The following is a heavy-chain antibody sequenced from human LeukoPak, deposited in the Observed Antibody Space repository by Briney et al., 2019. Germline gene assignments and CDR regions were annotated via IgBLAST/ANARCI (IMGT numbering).Heavy chain of an antibody. V-gene: IGHV4-30-4*08. D-gene: IGHD3-16*01. J-gene: IGHJ4*02. CDR3: AREGGHGKYYFDY. CDR2: IYYSGYT. Sequence: SETLSLTCTVSGGSMSSGGYFWSWIRQPPGKGLEWIGYIYYSGYTYYNPSLKSQITISIDTSKNQFSLKLNSVTAADTAVYYCAREGGHGKYYFDYWGQGTLVTVSS. CDR1: GGSMSSGGYF.